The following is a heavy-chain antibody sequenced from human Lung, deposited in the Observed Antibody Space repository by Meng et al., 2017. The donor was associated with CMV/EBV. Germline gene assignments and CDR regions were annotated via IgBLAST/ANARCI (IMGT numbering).Heavy chain of an antibody. V-gene: IGHV3-7*01. CDR1: RFTFSNFW. J-gene: IGHJ6*02. CDR3: ARGPKAHSGGYSPQVAGCYYGMDD. CDR2: IKQNGSEK. Sequence: GGSLRLXCAASRFTFSNFWMSWVRQAPGKGLEWVANIKQNGSEKYYVDSVKGRFTISRDNAKNSLYLQMNSLRAEDTAVYYCARGPKAHSGGYSPQVAGCYYGMDDXGQGXTVTVSS. D-gene: IGHD1-26*01.